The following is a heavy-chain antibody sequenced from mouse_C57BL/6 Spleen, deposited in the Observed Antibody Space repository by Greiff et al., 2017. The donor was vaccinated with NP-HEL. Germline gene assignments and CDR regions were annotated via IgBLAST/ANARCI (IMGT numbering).Heavy chain of an antibody. CDR1: GYTFTCYW. V-gene: IGHV1-69*01. CDR3: ARMGDGNYGGFDY. D-gene: IGHD2-1*01. CDR2: IDPSDSYT. J-gene: IGHJ2*01. Sequence: QVQLQQPGAELVMPGASVKLSCKASGYTFTCYWMHWVKQRPGQGLEWIGEIDPSDSYTNYNQKFKGKSTLTVDKSSSTAYMQLSSLTSEDSAVYYCARMGDGNYGGFDYWGQGTTLTVSS.